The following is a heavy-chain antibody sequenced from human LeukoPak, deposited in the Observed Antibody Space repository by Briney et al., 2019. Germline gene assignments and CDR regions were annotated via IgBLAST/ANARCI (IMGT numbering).Heavy chain of an antibody. V-gene: IGHV3-53*01. CDR2: IYSGGST. Sequence: GGSLILSCAASGFPVSNNYTSWVRQAPGKGLEWVSIIYSGGSTYYADSVKGRFTISRDNSKNTLHLQMKSLRADDTAVYYCGSSPCVRGIDHWGQGTPVSVSS. CDR1: GFPVSNNY. CDR3: GSSPCVRGIDH. J-gene: IGHJ5*02. D-gene: IGHD3-10*01.